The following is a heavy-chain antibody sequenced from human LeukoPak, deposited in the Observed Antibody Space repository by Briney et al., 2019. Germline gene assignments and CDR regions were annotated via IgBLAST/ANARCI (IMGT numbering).Heavy chain of an antibody. CDR1: GFTFSTYG. V-gene: IGHV3-30*18. D-gene: IGHD6-13*01. CDR2: MSYDGSDK. J-gene: IGHJ4*02. Sequence: GGSLRLSCEASGFTFSTYGMHWVRQAPGKGLEWVALMSYDGSDKSYADSVKGRFTISRDNSKTTLYLQMDSLRGDDAAVYYCAKAVGSISWSFDYWGQGTLVTVSS. CDR3: AKAVGSISWSFDY.